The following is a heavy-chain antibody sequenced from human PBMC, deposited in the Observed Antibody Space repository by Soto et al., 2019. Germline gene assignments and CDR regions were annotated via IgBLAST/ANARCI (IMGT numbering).Heavy chain of an antibody. CDR1: GGTFSSYA. D-gene: IGHD1-20*01. V-gene: IGHV1-69*13. CDR2: IIPIFGTA. CDR3: ARDRNTALSEYNWNDVHYYYYGMDV. J-gene: IGHJ6*02. Sequence: ASVKVSCKASGGTFSSYAISWVRQAPGQGLEWMGGIIPIFGTANYAQKFQGRVTITADESTSTAYMELSSLRSEDTAVYYCARDRNTALSEYNWNDVHYYYYGMDVWGQGTTVTVSS.